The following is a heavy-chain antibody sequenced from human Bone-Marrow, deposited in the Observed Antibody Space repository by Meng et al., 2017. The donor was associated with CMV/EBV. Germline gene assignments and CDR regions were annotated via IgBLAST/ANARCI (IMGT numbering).Heavy chain of an antibody. CDR1: GYTLTELS. CDR2: FDPEDGET. J-gene: IGHJ6*02. D-gene: IGHD6-6*01. V-gene: IGHV1-24*01. Sequence: ASVKVSCKVSGYTLTELSMHWVRQAPGKGLEWMGGFDPEDGETIYAQKFQGRVTMTEDTSTDTAYMELGSLRSEDTAVYYCATDLVSGSRSYYYYGMDVWGQGTTVTVSS. CDR3: ATDLVSGSRSYYYYGMDV.